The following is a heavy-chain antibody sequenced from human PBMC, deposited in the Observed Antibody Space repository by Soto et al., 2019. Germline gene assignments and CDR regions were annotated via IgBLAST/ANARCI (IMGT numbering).Heavy chain of an antibody. D-gene: IGHD4-17*01. CDR1: GFAFSTYA. CDR2: ISDSGSKT. J-gene: IGHJ4*02. CDR3: VKKKGPTDSDLQYFFDS. Sequence: EVPLLESGGGLAQPGESLGLSCAASGFAFSTYAMNWVRQIPGKGLAWVASISDSGSKTYYADSVKGRGTIYRDNSMNTVSLQMNNLRDEDTAVYYCVKKKGPTDSDLQYFFDSWGQGRLVTVSS. V-gene: IGHV3-23*01.